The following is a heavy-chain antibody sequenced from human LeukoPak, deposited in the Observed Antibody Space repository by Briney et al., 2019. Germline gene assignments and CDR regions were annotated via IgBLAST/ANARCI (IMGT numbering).Heavy chain of an antibody. CDR3: ARDRGNFLAPH. CDR2: ITGGSGTT. V-gene: IGHV1-3*01. J-gene: IGHJ4*02. D-gene: IGHD1-7*01. Sequence: ASVKISCKASGYTFTNYAIHWVRQAPGQRLEWMGWITGGSGTTKYSQTFQDRVTITRDTSAKTADTELSSLRSEDTAVYYCARDRGNFLAPHWGQGTPVTVSS. CDR1: GYTFTNYA.